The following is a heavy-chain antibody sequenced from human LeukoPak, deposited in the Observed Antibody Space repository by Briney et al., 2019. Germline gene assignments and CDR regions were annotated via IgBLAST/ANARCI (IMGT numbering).Heavy chain of an antibody. CDR1: GSTFSNYA. CDR3: ARTLALYGSGSFFDF. CDR2: ISYDGSIK. J-gene: IGHJ4*02. Sequence: GRSLRLSCAASGSTFSNYAMHWIRQAPGKGLEWVAVISYDGSIKYYADSLKGRFTISRDNSKNTLYLQMNSLRAEDTAVYYCARTLALYGSGSFFDFWGQGTLVTVSS. D-gene: IGHD3-10*01. V-gene: IGHV3-30-3*01.